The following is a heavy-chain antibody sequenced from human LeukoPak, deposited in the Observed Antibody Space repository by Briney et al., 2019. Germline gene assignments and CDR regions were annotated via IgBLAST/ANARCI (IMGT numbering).Heavy chain of an antibody. D-gene: IGHD1-26*01. CDR3: ARDRSTGSYDY. J-gene: IGHJ4*02. V-gene: IGHV3-53*01. CDR1: GFSVSDNY. CDR2: IYSSGTT. Sequence: QSGGSLRLSCAASGFSVSDNYMSWVRQAPGKGLEWVSIIYSSGTTYYADSVKGRFTISRDNSKNTVYLQMNSLRAEDTAVYYCARDRSTGSYDYWGQGTLVSVSS.